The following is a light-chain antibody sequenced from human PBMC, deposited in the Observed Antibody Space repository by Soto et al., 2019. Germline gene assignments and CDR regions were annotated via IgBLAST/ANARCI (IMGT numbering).Light chain of an antibody. Sequence: DIQMTQSTSTLSASVGDRVTITCRASQSISSWLAWYQQKPGKAPKLLIYKASSLESGVPSMFSGSGSGTEFTLTISSLQPDEFATYYCQQYNSYSRTFGQGTKVEIK. CDR1: QSISSW. J-gene: IGKJ1*01. CDR2: KAS. CDR3: QQYNSYSRT. V-gene: IGKV1-5*03.